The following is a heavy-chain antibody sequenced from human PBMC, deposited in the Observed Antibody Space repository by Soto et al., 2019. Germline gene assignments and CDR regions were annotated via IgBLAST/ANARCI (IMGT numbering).Heavy chain of an antibody. D-gene: IGHD3-10*01. J-gene: IGHJ4*02. CDR1: GFAFSNYG. CDR3: AKDHFSPLPMSRED. V-gene: IGHV3-30*18. Sequence: PGGSLRLSCAASGFAFSNYGMRWVRQAPGKGLEWVAYISRDGSLEYYADSVKGRFTISRDSSTSTLYLQMNSLRPDDTAVYFCAKDHFSPLPMSREDWGQGTLVTVSS. CDR2: ISRDGSLE.